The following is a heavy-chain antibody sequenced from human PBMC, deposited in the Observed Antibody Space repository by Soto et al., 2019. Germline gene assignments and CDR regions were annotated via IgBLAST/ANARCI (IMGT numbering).Heavy chain of an antibody. CDR3: VRLIGNSWLDF. CDR2: INHSGST. CDR1: GGSFSGYY. J-gene: IGHJ5*01. D-gene: IGHD1-26*01. Sequence: PSETLSLTCAVYGGSFSGYYWSWIRQPPGKGLEWIGEINHSGSTNYNPSLKSRVTISVDTSKNQFSLHLNSVTPEDTAVYYCVRLIGNSWLDFWGQGTLVTVSP. V-gene: IGHV4-34*01.